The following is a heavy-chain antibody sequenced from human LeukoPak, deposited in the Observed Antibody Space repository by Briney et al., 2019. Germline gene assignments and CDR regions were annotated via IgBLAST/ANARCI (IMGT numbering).Heavy chain of an antibody. CDR2: ISGSGGST. J-gene: IGHJ4*02. CDR1: GFTFSSYA. Sequence: GGSLRLSCAASGFTFSSYAMSWVRQAPGKGLEWVSAISGSGGSTYYADSVKGRFTISRDNSKNTLYLQMNSLRAEDTAVYYSAKDMRFDWTPYYFDYWGQGTLVTVSS. CDR3: AKDMRFDWTPYYFDY. V-gene: IGHV3-23*01. D-gene: IGHD3-9*01.